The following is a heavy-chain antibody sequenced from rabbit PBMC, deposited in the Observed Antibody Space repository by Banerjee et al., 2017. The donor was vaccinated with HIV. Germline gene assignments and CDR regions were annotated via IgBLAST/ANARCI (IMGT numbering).Heavy chain of an antibody. CDR3: ARDFHVGAFFWAL. CDR1: GFDLSTYS. D-gene: IGHD5-1*01. V-gene: IGHV1S45*01. J-gene: IGHJ4*01. CDR2: IYTSSGTT. Sequence: QQQLEESGGGLVTPGGSLTLTCTASGFDLSTYSIGWVRQAPGKGLEWIGCIYTSSGTTYYASWAKGRFTISKTSSTTVTLQMTSLTAADTATYFCARDFHVGAFFWALWGQGTLVTVS.